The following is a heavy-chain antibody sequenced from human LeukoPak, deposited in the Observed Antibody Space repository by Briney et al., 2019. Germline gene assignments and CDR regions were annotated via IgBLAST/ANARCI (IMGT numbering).Heavy chain of an antibody. CDR2: IYYSGST. D-gene: IGHD5-24*01. V-gene: IGHV4-59*08. CDR3: ARGLTGSGLEN. CDR1: GGSLSSYY. Sequence: SETLSLTCTVSGGSLSSYYWSWIRQPPGQGLEWIGYIYYSGSTNYNPSLKSRVTISVDTSKNQFSLKLSSVSAADTAVYYCARGLTGSGLENWGQGTLVTVSS. J-gene: IGHJ4*02.